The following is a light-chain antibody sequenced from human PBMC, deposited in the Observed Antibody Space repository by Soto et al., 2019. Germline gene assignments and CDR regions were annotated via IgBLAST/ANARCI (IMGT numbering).Light chain of an antibody. J-gene: IGLJ1*01. CDR1: TSNIGADYD. CDR2: GSS. V-gene: IGLV1-40*01. Sequence: VLTQPPSVSGAPGQRVTISCTGSTSNIGADYDVHWYQQLPGTAPKLLIYGSSDRPSGVPDRSSGSKSGTSASLAITVLQAEEEADYHCQSYDSSLINYVFGTGTKVTGL. CDR3: QSYDSSLINYV.